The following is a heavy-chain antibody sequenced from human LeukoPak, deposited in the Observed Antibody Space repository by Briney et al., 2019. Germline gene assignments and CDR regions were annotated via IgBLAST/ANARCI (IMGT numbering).Heavy chain of an antibody. CDR3: AKDNNNYGYGIGAFDI. CDR2: INWNSDSI. J-gene: IGHJ3*02. Sequence: GGSLRLSCAASGFTYDDYAMHWVRQAPGKGLEWVSGINWNSDSIGYADHVKGRFTISRDNAKNSLYLQMNSLGAEDTALYYCAKDNNNYGYGIGAFDIWGQGTMVTVSS. CDR1: GFTYDDYA. D-gene: IGHD5-18*01. V-gene: IGHV3-9*01.